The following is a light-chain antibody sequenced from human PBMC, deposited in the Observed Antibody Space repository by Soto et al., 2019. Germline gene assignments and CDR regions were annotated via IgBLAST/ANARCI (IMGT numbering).Light chain of an antibody. CDR3: SSHTGSTVV. CDR2: DVS. Sequence: QSALTQPASVSGSPGQSITISCTGTSSDVGTYNYVSWYQQHPGKAPKLMIYDVSNRPSGVSNRFSGSKSGNTASLTISGLQAEDEADYYCSSHTGSTVVFRGGTQLTVL. J-gene: IGLJ2*01. CDR1: SSDVGTYNY. V-gene: IGLV2-14*01.